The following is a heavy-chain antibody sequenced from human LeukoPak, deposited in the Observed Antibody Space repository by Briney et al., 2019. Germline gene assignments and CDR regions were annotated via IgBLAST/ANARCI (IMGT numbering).Heavy chain of an antibody. V-gene: IGHV3-43*02. Sequence: GSLRLSCAAPGFMFHDYAIHWVRQAPGTGLEWVPLISGDGGSTFYADSVEGRFTISRDNSKNSLYLQMNSLRSDDTALYYCARESESSGWYDYWGQGTLVTVSS. CDR1: GFMFHDYA. D-gene: IGHD6-19*01. CDR3: ARESESSGWYDY. J-gene: IGHJ4*02. CDR2: ISGDGGST.